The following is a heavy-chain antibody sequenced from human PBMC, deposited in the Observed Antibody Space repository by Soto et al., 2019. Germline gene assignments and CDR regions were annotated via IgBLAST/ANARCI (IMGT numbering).Heavy chain of an antibody. CDR3: AKNYFFDR. CDR2: TGVTGST. J-gene: IGHJ4*02. CDR1: GFTFSSFA. V-gene: IGHV3-23*01. Sequence: GGSLRLSCAASGFTFSSFAMSWARQAPGKGLEWVSSTGVTGSTYYDDSVRGRLTISRDNSKNTLYLQMDSLRAEDTAVYYCAKNYFFDRWGQGTPVTVSS.